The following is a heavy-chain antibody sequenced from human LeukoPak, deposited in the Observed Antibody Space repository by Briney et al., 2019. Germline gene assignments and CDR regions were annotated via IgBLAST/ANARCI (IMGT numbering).Heavy chain of an antibody. CDR3: ARGKGNYDILTGYYDY. CDR1: GYTFTGYY. J-gene: IGHJ4*02. Sequence: ASVKVSCKASGYTFTGYYMHWVRQAPGQGLEWMGWINPNSGGTNYAQKFQGRVTMTRDTSISTAYMELSRLRSDDTAVYYCARGKGNYDILTGYYDYWGQGTLVTVSS. D-gene: IGHD3-9*01. V-gene: IGHV1-2*02. CDR2: INPNSGGT.